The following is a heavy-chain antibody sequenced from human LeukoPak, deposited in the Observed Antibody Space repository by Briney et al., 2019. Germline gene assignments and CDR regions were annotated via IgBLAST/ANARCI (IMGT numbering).Heavy chain of an antibody. V-gene: IGHV1-8*01. D-gene: IGHD7-27*01. CDR1: GYTFTSYD. CDR3: ARGPPNWGYDY. Sequence: ASVKVSCKASGYTFTSYDFNWVRQATGQRPEWMGWMSPNSGDTGYAQKFQDRVTMTRNTSISTAYMELSSLRSDDTAVYHCARGPPNWGYDYWGPGTLVTVSS. CDR2: MSPNSGDT. J-gene: IGHJ4*02.